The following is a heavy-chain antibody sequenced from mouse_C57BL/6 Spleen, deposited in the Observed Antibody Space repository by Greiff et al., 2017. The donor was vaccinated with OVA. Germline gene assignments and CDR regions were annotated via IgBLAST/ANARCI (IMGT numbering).Heavy chain of an antibody. J-gene: IGHJ4*01. CDR1: GYSITSGYY. Sequence: ESGPGLVKPSQSLSLTCSVTGYSITSGYYWNWIRQFPGNKLEWMGYISYDGSNNYNPSLKNRISITRDTSKNQFFLKLNSVTTEDTATYYCAREDTTVVDAMDYWGQGTSVTVSS. D-gene: IGHD1-1*01. CDR2: ISYDGSN. CDR3: AREDTTVVDAMDY. V-gene: IGHV3-6*01.